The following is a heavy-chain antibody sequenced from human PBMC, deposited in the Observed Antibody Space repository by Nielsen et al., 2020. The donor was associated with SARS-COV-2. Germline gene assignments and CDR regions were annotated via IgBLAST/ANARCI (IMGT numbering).Heavy chain of an antibody. V-gene: IGHV1-2*04. CDR1: GYTFTGYY. CDR3: ARGHTSIAASYYYYYYMDV. Sequence: ASVKVSCKASGYTFTGYYVHWVRQAPGQGLEWMGWINPNSGGANYAQKFQGWVTMTRDTSISTAYMELSRLRSDDTAVYYCARGHTSIAASYYYYYYMDVWGKGTTVTVSS. J-gene: IGHJ6*03. CDR2: INPNSGGA. D-gene: IGHD6-6*01.